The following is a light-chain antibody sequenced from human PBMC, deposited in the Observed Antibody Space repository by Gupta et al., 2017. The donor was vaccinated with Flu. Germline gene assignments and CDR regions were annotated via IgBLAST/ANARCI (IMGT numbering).Light chain of an antibody. CDR3: QQRHIWPPRT. CDR2: DAS. V-gene: IGKV3-11*01. Sequence: ATLAWSPGERATLFCRASQDVVSFVGWYQQKPGQAPRLLIYDASNRATGVPARFSGSGYGTDFSLTISSLEPEDSAVYYCQQRHIWPPRTFGPGTKVEI. CDR1: QDVVSF. J-gene: IGKJ1*01.